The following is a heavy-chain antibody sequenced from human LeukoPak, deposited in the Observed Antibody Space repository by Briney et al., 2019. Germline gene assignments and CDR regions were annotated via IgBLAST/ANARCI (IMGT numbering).Heavy chain of an antibody. Sequence: GGSLRLSCTASGFTFGDYAMSWFRQAPGKGLEWVGRIRSKANNYATAYAASVKGRFTISRDDSKNTAYLQMNSLKTEDTAVYYCSTRVPNAFDIWGQGRMVTVSS. V-gene: IGHV3-73*01. J-gene: IGHJ3*02. D-gene: IGHD4/OR15-4a*01. CDR3: STRVPNAFDI. CDR2: IRSKANNYAT. CDR1: GFTFGDYA.